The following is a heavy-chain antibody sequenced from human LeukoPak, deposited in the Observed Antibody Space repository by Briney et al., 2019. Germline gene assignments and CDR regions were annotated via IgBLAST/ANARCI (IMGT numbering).Heavy chain of an antibody. D-gene: IGHD2-2*01. CDR2: INPNSGGT. Sequence: ASVKVSCKASGSTFTGYYMHWVRQAPGQGLEWMGWINPNSGGTDYAQKFQGRVTMTRDTFLSTAYMELSRLRSDDTAVYYCTRAISVVVPAADHYYYGMDVWGQGTTVTVSS. CDR3: TRAISVVVPAADHYYYGMDV. J-gene: IGHJ6*02. V-gene: IGHV1-2*02. CDR1: GSTFTGYY.